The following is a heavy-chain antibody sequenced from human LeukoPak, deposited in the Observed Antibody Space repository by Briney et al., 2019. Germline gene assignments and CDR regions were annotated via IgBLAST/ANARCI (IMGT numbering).Heavy chain of an antibody. V-gene: IGHV1-18*01. CDR3: ARDVLLVPRWFDP. D-gene: IGHD6-13*01. CDR1: GYTFTTYG. Sequence: ASVKVSCTASGYTFTTYGISWVRQAPGQGLEWMGWISAYNGNTNYAQKLQGRVTMTTDTSTSTAYMELRGLRSDDTAIYYCARDVLLVPRWFDPWGQGTLVTVSS. J-gene: IGHJ5*02. CDR2: ISAYNGNT.